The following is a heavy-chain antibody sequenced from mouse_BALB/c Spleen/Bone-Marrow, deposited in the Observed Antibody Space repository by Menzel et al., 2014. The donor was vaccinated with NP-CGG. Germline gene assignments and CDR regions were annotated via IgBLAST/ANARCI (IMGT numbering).Heavy chain of an antibody. D-gene: IGHD1-1*01. CDR3: ATNYYGWFAY. V-gene: IGHV3-1*02. CDR1: GYSITSGYS. CDR2: IHYSGST. Sequence: EVQRVESGPDLVKPSQSLLLTCTVIGYSITSGYSWHWIRQFPGNKLEWLGYIHYSGSTNYNPSLKSRISITRDTSKNQFFLQLNSEPTEDTATYYCATNYYGWFAYWGQGTLVTVSA. J-gene: IGHJ3*01.